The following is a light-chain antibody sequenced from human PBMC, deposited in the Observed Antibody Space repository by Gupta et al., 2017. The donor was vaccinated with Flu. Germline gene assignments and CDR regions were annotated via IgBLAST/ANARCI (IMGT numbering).Light chain of an antibody. V-gene: IGKV1-39*01. CDR3: QESDSSPYT. CDR1: QSITNY. Sequence: PFSLSASVGDRVTVTCRASQSITNYLNWYQQKPGKAPKLLIYGASNLQGGVPSRFSGSGSGTDFTLTISSLQPEDFANYYCQESDSSPYTFGQGTELEIK. J-gene: IGKJ2*01. CDR2: GAS.